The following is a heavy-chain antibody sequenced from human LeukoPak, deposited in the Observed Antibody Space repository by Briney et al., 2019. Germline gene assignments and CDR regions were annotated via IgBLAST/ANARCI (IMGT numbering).Heavy chain of an antibody. Sequence: GGSLRLSCAASGVTFSTYWMSWVRQAPGKGREGVSGISANGDTTKYADSVKGRFTISRDNSKNTVFLQMNSLRADDTAVYYCAKEGRIAAGTGDYFDYWGQGTLLTVSS. J-gene: IGHJ4*02. D-gene: IGHD6-13*01. CDR3: AKEGRIAAGTGDYFDY. CDR2: ISANGDTT. CDR1: GVTFSTYW. V-gene: IGHV3-23*01.